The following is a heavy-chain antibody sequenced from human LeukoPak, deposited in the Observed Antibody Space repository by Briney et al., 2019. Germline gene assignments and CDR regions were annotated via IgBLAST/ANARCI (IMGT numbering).Heavy chain of an antibody. V-gene: IGHV3-66*01. CDR1: GFNVSTNY. D-gene: IGHD3-22*01. J-gene: IGHJ1*01. Sequence: PGGSLRLSCAAAGFNVSTNYMSWVRQAPGKGLEWVAPIYSGGSTYYADSVKGRFTITSDNSKHTLYLQMTSLRADDPALYYCARGGIGYYDSSGYDEYFQHWGQGTLVTVSS. CDR3: ARGGIGYYDSSGYDEYFQH. CDR2: IYSGGST.